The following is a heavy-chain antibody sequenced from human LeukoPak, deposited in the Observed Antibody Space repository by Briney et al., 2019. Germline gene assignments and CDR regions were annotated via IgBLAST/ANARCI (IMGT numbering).Heavy chain of an antibody. Sequence: SHTLSLTCTVSGGSITSGSYYWSWIRQHPGKGLEWIGYIYYSGSTYYNPSLKSRVTISIDTSKNQFSLKLTSVTAADTAVYYCARDRVRGTITYAGFDPWGQGTLVTVSS. CDR1: GGSITSGSYY. J-gene: IGHJ5*02. D-gene: IGHD3-10*01. CDR2: IYYSGST. CDR3: ARDRVRGTITYAGFDP. V-gene: IGHV4-31*02.